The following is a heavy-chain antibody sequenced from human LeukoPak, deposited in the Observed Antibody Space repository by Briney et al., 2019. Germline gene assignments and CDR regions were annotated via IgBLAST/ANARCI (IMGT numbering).Heavy chain of an antibody. CDR1: GGSISSNY. CDR3: ANTPYGDYNNWFDP. Sequence: PSETLSLTCIVSGGSISSNYCNWIRQPAGKGLEWIGRISSSGSINYNPSPQSRVTMSVNTSKNQFSLKLSSVTAADTAIYYCANTPYGDYNNWFDPWGLGVLVTVSS. CDR2: ISSSGSI. D-gene: IGHD4-17*01. J-gene: IGHJ5*02. V-gene: IGHV4-4*07.